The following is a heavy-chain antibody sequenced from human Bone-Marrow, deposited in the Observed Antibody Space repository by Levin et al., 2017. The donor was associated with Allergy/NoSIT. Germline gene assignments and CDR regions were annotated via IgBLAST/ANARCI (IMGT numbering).Heavy chain of an antibody. CDR1: GYSFTSYW. CDR2: IYPGDSDT. J-gene: IGHJ5*02. V-gene: IGHV5-51*01. CDR3: ARGKSWKRITIFGVGQSNWFDP. Sequence: GESLKISCKGSGYSFTSYWIGWVRQMPGKGLEWMGIIYPGDSDTRYSPSFQGQVTISADKSISTAYLQWSSLKASDTAMYYCARGKSWKRITIFGVGQSNWFDPWGQGTLVTVSS. D-gene: IGHD3-3*01.